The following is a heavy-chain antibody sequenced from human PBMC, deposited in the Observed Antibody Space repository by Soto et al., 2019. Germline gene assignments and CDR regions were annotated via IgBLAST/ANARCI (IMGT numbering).Heavy chain of an antibody. D-gene: IGHD2-15*01. J-gene: IGHJ3*02. CDR2: IIPILGIA. Sequence: QVQLVQSGAEVKKPGSSVKVSCKASGGTFSSYTISWVRQAPGQGLEWMGRIIPILGIANYAQKFQGRVKVTADKSTSTAYMELSSLRSEDTAVYYCAKEGYCSGGSCYSSGGAFDIWGQGTMVTVSS. CDR1: GGTFSSYT. CDR3: AKEGYCSGGSCYSSGGAFDI. V-gene: IGHV1-69*02.